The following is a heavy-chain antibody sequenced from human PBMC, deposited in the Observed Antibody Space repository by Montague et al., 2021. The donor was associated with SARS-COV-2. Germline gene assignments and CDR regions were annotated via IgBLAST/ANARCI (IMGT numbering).Heavy chain of an antibody. CDR2: IYASGGT. CDR3: GRGVVAATPVVDY. D-gene: IGHD2-15*01. CDR1: GDSISSFY. J-gene: IGHJ4*02. Sequence: SETLSPTCTVSGDSISSFYGNWIRQPAGKGLEWIGRIYASGGTNYNPSLKSRVTMSVDTSKNQFSLKLNSVTAADTAVYYCGRGVVAATPVVDYWGRGTLVTVSS. V-gene: IGHV4-4*07.